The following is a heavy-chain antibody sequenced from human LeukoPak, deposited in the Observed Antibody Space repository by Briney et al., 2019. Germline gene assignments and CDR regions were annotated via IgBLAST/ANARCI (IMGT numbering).Heavy chain of an antibody. V-gene: IGHV1-69*13. CDR1: GGTFSSYA. J-gene: IGHJ4*02. Sequence: ASVKVSCKASGGTFSSYAISWVRQAPGQGLEWMGGIIPIFGTANYAQKFQGRVTITADESTSTAYMELSSLRSEDTAVYYCARDQIPGRSAAAAGTPGDYWGQGTLVTVFS. D-gene: IGHD6-13*01. CDR3: ARDQIPGRSAAAAGTPGDY. CDR2: IIPIFGTA.